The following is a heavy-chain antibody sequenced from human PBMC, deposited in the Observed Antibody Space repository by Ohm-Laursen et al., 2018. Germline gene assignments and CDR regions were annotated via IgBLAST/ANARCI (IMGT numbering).Heavy chain of an antibody. V-gene: IGHV4-4*07. CDR3: ARGKVAYSI. CDR2: INISGST. J-gene: IGHJ3*02. CDR1: GGSISSYY. D-gene: IGHD2-8*02. Sequence: GTLSLTCTVSGGSISSYYWSWIRQPAGQGLEWIGRINISGSTSYNPSLKSRVTMSVDTSKNQFFLNLSSVTAADTAVYYCARGKVAYSIWGQGTMVTVSS.